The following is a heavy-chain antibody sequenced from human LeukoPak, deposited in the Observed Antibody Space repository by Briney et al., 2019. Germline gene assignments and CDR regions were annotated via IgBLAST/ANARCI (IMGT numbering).Heavy chain of an antibody. D-gene: IGHD6-13*01. Sequence: GGSLRLSCAVAGFTFSSYWMHWVRQAPGKGLVWVSRINSDGSSTSYADSVKGRFTISRDNAKNTLYLQMNSLRAEDTAVYYCARDLPSIAAAGLGYWGQGTLVTVSS. V-gene: IGHV3-74*01. CDR3: ARDLPSIAAAGLGY. J-gene: IGHJ4*02. CDR1: GFTFSSYW. CDR2: INSDGSST.